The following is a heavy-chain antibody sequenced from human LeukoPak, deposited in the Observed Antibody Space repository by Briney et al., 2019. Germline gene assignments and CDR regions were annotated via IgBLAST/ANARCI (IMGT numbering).Heavy chain of an antibody. CDR1: GGSISSSSYY. CDR2: IYYRVTS. D-gene: IGHD5-12*01. J-gene: IGHJ4*02. V-gene: IGHV4-61*05. Sequence: PSETLSLTCTVSGGSISSSSYYWGWIRQPPGKGLEWIGYIYYRVTSDYNPSLKSRVTMSVDMSTSQISLKLSSVTAADTAVYYCAREGLRGSLFYWGQGTLVTVSS. CDR3: AREGLRGSLFY.